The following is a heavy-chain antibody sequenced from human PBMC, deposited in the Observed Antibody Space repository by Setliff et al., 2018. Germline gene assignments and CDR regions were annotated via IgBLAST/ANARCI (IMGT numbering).Heavy chain of an antibody. V-gene: IGHV1-18*01. CDR3: ARDRGYDSSGYFP. CDR1: GGTFSSYA. J-gene: IGHJ5*02. D-gene: IGHD3-22*01. Sequence: ASVKVSCKASGGTFSSYAISWVRQAPGQGLEWMGWISAYNGNTNYAQKLQGRVTMTTDTSTSTAYMELSSLRSEDTAVYYCARDRGYDSSGYFPWGQGTLVTVSS. CDR2: ISAYNGNT.